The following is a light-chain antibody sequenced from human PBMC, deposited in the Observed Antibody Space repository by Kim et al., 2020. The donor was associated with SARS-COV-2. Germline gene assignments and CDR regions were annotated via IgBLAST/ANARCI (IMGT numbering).Light chain of an antibody. Sequence: VAPGKTARITCGGNNIGSKSVHWYQQKPGQAPVLVIYYDSDRPSGNPERFSGSNSGNTATLTISRVEAGDEADYYCQVWDSSSDRVFGGGTQLTVL. CDR2: YDS. CDR1: NIGSKS. J-gene: IGLJ2*01. V-gene: IGLV3-21*04. CDR3: QVWDSSSDRV.